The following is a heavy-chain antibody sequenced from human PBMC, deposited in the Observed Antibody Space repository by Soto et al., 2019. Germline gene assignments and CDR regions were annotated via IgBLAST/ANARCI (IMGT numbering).Heavy chain of an antibody. CDR3: ARRHAPPHYYDSSGYYSPFDY. V-gene: IGHV5-51*01. CDR2: IYPGDSDT. D-gene: IGHD3-22*01. Sequence: PGESLKISCKGSGYSFTSYWIGWVRQMPGKGLEWMGIIYPGDSDTRYSPSFQGQVTISADKSISTAYLQWSSLKASDTAMYYCARRHAPPHYYDSSGYYSPFDYWGQGTLVTVSS. J-gene: IGHJ4*02. CDR1: GYSFTSYW.